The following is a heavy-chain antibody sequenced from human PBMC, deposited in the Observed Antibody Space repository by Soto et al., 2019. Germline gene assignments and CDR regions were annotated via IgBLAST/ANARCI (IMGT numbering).Heavy chain of an antibody. CDR3: AKDRRGAYCSGGICYSPDY. D-gene: IGHD2-15*01. CDR1: GFTFSSHG. J-gene: IGHJ4*02. Sequence: EVQLWESGGGLVQPGGSLRLSCAVSGFTFSSHGMSWVRQAPGKGLEWGSAISGTGGTYYADSVKGRFTISRDNSKNALDLQMNTLRDEDTAVYYCAKDRRGAYCSGGICYSPDYWGQGTLVIVSS. V-gene: IGHV3-23*01. CDR2: ISGTGGT.